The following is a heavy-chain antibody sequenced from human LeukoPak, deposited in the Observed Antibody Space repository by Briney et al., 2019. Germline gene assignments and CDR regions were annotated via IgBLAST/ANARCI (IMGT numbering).Heavy chain of an antibody. Sequence: PGGSLRLSCAASGFIFGDYSMSWVRQAPGQGLEWVGFIRSKDYGGTTEYAASVKGRFTISRDDSKSSAYLEMNSLETEDTAIYYCTRRRGNSGTYVDYWGQGTLVTVSS. CDR3: TRRRGNSGTYVDY. J-gene: IGHJ4*02. V-gene: IGHV3-49*04. CDR2: IRSKDYGGTT. D-gene: IGHD6-19*01. CDR1: GFIFGDYS.